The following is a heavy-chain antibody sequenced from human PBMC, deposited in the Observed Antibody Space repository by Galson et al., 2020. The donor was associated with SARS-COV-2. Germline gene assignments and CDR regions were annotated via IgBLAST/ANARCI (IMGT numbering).Heavy chain of an antibody. J-gene: IGHJ6*02. CDR1: GFTFRNYS. CDR2: ISTSSSYI. Sequence: TGESLKISCAASGFTFRNYSMNWVRQAPGKGLEWVSSISTSSSYIYYADSVKGRFTISRDNAKNSLYLQMNSLRAEDTAVYYCARNTAYETWGGPGYYYFGMDVWGQGTTVTVSS. D-gene: IGHD3-16*01. V-gene: IGHV3-21*01. CDR3: ARNTAYETWGGPGYYYFGMDV.